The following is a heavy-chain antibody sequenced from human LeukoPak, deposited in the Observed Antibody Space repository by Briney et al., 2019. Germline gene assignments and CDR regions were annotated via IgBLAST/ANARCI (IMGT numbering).Heavy chain of an antibody. CDR1: GFTFSSYT. V-gene: IGHV3-21*01. Sequence: GGSLRLSCAASGFTFSSYTMNWVRQAPGKGLEWVSAISSSSSYIYYADSVKGRFTISRDNAKNSLYLQMNSLRAEDTAVYYCARQSLTMVRGLYWGQGTLVTVSS. J-gene: IGHJ4*02. CDR2: ISSSSSYI. CDR3: ARQSLTMVRGLY. D-gene: IGHD3-10*01.